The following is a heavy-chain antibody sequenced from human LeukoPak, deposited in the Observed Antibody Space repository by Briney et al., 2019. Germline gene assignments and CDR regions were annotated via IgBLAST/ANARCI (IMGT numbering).Heavy chain of an antibody. V-gene: IGHV3-30*04. CDR1: GLTFHNYP. Sequence: GGSLRLSCAASGLTFHNYPMHWVRQAPGKGLEWVAVIAFDGGNIYYADSVKGRFTISRDNSKNTLYLQLHSLRAEDTAVYYCARDYYENSIYYSYFFDYWGQGTLVTVSS. J-gene: IGHJ4*02. CDR3: ARDYYENSIYYSYFFDY. D-gene: IGHD3-22*01. CDR2: IAFDGGNI.